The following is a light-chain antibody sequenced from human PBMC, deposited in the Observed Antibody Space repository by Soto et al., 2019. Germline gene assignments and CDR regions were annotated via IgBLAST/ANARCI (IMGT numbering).Light chain of an antibody. J-gene: IGKJ5*01. CDR3: QQYNNWPTWT. CDR1: QSVGTN. Sequence: VVVTQSPATLSVSPGERATLSCRASQSVGTNLAWYQQKPRQAPRLLIYAASTRATGLPARFSGSGSGTEFTLTISSLQSEDFAVYYCQQYNNWPTWTFGQGTRLEIK. CDR2: AAS. V-gene: IGKV3-15*01.